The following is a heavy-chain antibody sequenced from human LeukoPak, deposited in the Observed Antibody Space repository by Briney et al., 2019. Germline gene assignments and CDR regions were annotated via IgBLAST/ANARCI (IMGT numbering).Heavy chain of an antibody. V-gene: IGHV4-59*11. CDR3: AREPEGYCSSTSCSNRYYFDY. J-gene: IGHJ4*02. CDR1: GGTIISHY. CDR2: ISYSGST. Sequence: SETLSLTCIVSGGTIISHYWSWIRQSPGKGLEWIGYISYSGSTNYNPSLKSRVTISVDTSKTQFSLKLSSVTAADTAVYYCAREPEGYCSSTSCSNRYYFDYWGQGTLVTVSS. D-gene: IGHD2-2*01.